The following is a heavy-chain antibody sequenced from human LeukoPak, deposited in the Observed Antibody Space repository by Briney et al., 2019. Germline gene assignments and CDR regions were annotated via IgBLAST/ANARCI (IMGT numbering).Heavy chain of an antibody. V-gene: IGHV3-23*01. D-gene: IGHD1-7*01. CDR2: ISGTGDST. CDR1: SFTFSSCR. J-gene: IGHJ6*03. CDR3: AKDHAGTTYYYYMDV. Sequence: GGPLTLSCAASSFTFSSCRIHWPRQAPDKGLEGLAYISGTGDSTYYADSVRGRFTISRDNSKNTLYLQMNSLRAEDTAVYYCAKDHAGTTYYYYMDVWGKGTTVTVSS.